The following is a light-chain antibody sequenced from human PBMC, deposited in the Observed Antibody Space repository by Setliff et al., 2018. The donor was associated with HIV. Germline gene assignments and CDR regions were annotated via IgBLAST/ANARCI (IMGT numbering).Light chain of an antibody. CDR1: SSDVGDYNY. CDR3: TSYATTSTLVV. Sequence: QSVLTQPASVSGSPGQSITISCTGTSSDVGDYNYVSWYQQHPGKAPKLIIYEVTNRPPGVSNRFSGSKSGSTASLTISGLQTEDEADYFCTSYATTSTLVVFGGGTKVTV. CDR2: EVT. V-gene: IGLV2-14*01. J-gene: IGLJ2*01.